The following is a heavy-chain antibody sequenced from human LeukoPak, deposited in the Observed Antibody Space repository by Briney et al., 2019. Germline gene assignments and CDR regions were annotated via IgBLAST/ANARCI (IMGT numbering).Heavy chain of an antibody. CDR3: ARGYSGSYYNKFDY. CDR2: IYTSGST. CDR1: GGSISSSINY. D-gene: IGHD3-10*01. V-gene: IGHV4-61*02. J-gene: IGHJ4*02. Sequence: SETLSLTCSVSGGSISSSINYWGWIRQPPGKGLEWIGRIYTSGSTNYNPSLKSRVTISVDTSKNQFSLKLSSVTAADTAVYYCARGYSGSYYNKFDYWGQGTLVTVSS.